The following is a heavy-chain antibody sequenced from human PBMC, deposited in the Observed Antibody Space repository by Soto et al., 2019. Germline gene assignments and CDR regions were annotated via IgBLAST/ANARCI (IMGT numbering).Heavy chain of an antibody. CDR2: ISFDGTAT. V-gene: IGHV3-74*03. Sequence: EVQLVESGGGLVQPGGSLRLSCAASGFSFSSSWMHWVRQAPGKGLVWVSRISFDGTATTSADAVKGRFIISRDNAKNTLCLQMHNLRAADTAMYYCVRERRLRGHPFDIWGQGTFVSVSS. CDR1: GFSFSSSW. CDR3: VRERRLRGHPFDI. J-gene: IGHJ3*02. D-gene: IGHD2-21*02.